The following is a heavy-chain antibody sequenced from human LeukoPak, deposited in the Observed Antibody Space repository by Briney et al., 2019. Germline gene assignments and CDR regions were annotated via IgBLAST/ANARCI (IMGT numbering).Heavy chain of an antibody. J-gene: IGHJ4*02. CDR1: GITFSSYG. V-gene: IGHV3-23*01. CDR3: AKDRYFDY. Sequence: GGSLRLSCAASGITFSSYGMSWVRQAPGKGLEWVSSISSTGGTTYYADSVKGRFTISRDNSKNTLYLQMNSLRAEDTAVYYCAKDRYFDYWGQGTLVTVSS. CDR2: ISSTGGTT.